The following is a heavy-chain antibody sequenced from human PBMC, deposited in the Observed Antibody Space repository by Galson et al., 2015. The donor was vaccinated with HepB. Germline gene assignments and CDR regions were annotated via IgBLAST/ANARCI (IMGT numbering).Heavy chain of an antibody. V-gene: IGHV1-2*02. CDR1: GYTFTGYY. Sequence: SVKVSCKASGYTFTGYYMHWVRQAPGQGLEWVGWINPNSGGTNYAQKFQGRVTMTRDTSISTAYMELSRLRSDDTAVYYCARDLGDGYYPIDYWGQGTLVTVSS. CDR3: ARDLGDGYYPIDY. D-gene: IGHD5-24*01. J-gene: IGHJ4*02. CDR2: INPNSGGT.